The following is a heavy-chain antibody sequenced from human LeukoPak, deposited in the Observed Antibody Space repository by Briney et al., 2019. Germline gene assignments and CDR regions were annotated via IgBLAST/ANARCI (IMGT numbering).Heavy chain of an antibody. D-gene: IGHD6-13*01. CDR3: AKDLGVKQQLTPYYYYGMDV. CDR1: GFTFSSYG. V-gene: IGHV3-30*18. Sequence: PGRSLRLSCAASGFTFSSYGMHWVRQAPGKGLEWVAVISYDGSNKYYADSVKGRFTISGDNSKNTLYLQMNSLRAEDTAVYYCAKDLGVKQQLTPYYYYGMDVWGQGTTVTVSS. CDR2: ISYDGSNK. J-gene: IGHJ6*02.